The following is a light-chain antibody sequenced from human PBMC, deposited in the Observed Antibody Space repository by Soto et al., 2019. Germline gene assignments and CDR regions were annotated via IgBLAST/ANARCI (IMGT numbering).Light chain of an antibody. J-gene: IGLJ1*01. V-gene: IGLV2-11*01. CDR2: DVT. CDR3: SSYAGNYKAV. Sequence: QSVLTQPASVSGSPGQSITISCTGANSDVGNYNYVSWYQQHPGKAPKLIIFDVTKRPSGVPARFSGSKSGNTASLTISGLRAEDEADYHCSSYAGNYKAVFGTGTKLTVL. CDR1: NSDVGNYNY.